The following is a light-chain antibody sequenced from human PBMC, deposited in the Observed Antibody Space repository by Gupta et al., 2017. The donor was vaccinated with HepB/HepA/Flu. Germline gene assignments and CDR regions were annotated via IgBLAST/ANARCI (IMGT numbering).Light chain of an antibody. CDR2: YDS. Sequence: SYVLTQPPSVSVAPGKTARITCGGNNIGSKSVHWYQQKPGQAPVLVVYYDSDRPSGIPERFFGSNSGNTATLTTTRVEAGEEADYYCQVWDSSSDPCVFGTGTKVTVL. J-gene: IGLJ1*01. V-gene: IGLV3-21*03. CDR1: NIGSKS. CDR3: QVWDSSSDPCV.